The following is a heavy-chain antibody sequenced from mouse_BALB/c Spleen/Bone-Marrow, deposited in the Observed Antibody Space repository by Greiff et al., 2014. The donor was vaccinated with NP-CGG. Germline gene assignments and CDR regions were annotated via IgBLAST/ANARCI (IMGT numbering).Heavy chain of an antibody. Sequence: QVQLKQSGAELVRPGSSVKISCKASSYAFSSYWMNWVKQRPGQGLEWIGQIYPGDGDTNYNGKFKGKATLTADKSSSTAYMQLSGLTSEDSAVYFGARGRGWYFDYWGQGTTLTVSS. V-gene: IGHV1-80*01. J-gene: IGHJ2*01. D-gene: IGHD2-3*01. CDR2: IYPGDGDT. CDR3: ARGRGWYFDY. CDR1: SYAFSSYW.